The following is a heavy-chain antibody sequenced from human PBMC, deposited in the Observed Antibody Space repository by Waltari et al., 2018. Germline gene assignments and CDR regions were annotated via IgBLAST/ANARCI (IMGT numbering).Heavy chain of an antibody. Sequence: EVQLLESGGDLEQPGGSLRISCVGYGFHFSNYAMNWVRQAPGKGLGWVSTMSGTGDYTYYADSVKGRFTISRDNSKNTVFLHMNNLRVEDTAIYFCAKDQAEWLVLDGYFDSWGQGTPVTVSS. V-gene: IGHV3-23*01. D-gene: IGHD6-19*01. CDR2: MSGTGDYT. CDR1: GFHFSNYA. CDR3: AKDQAEWLVLDGYFDS. J-gene: IGHJ4*02.